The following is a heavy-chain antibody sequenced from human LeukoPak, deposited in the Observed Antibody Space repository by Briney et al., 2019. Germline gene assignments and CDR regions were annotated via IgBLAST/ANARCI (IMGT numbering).Heavy chain of an antibody. CDR3: AKPRWSGNYYFDY. Sequence: PGGSLRLSCAASRFTFSSYAMSWVRQAPGKGLEWVSAISGSGGSTYYADSVKGRFTISRDNSKNTLYLQMNSLRAEDTAVYYCAKPRWSGNYYFDYWGQGTLVTVSS. J-gene: IGHJ4*02. CDR2: ISGSGGST. CDR1: RFTFSSYA. V-gene: IGHV3-23*01. D-gene: IGHD3-3*01.